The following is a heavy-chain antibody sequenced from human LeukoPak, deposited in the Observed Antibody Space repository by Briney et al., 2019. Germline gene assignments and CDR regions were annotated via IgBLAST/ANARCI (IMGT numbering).Heavy chain of an antibody. D-gene: IGHD3-22*01. CDR1: GGSISTNY. CDR2: IYNSGNT. Sequence: SETLSLTCTVSGGSISTNYWSWIRQPAGKGLEWIGRIYNSGNTNYSPSLESRVTMSADTSKNQFSLKLSSVTAADTAVYYCARGNFASSGYYLFDYSGQGTLVTVYS. V-gene: IGHV4-4*07. J-gene: IGHJ4*02. CDR3: ARGNFASSGYYLFDY.